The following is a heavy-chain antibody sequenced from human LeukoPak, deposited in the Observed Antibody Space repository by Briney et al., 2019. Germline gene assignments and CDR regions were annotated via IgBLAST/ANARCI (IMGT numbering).Heavy chain of an antibody. CDR3: ARGRPPTITMFYFDY. CDR1: GGSISSGGYY. CDR2: IYYSGST. J-gene: IGHJ4*02. D-gene: IGHD3-10*02. Sequence: SETLSLTCTVSGGSISSGGYYWSWIRQHPGKGLEWIGYIYYSGSTYYNPSLKSRVTISVDTPKNQFSLKLSSVTAADTAVYYCARGRPPTITMFYFDYWGQGTLVTVSS. V-gene: IGHV4-31*03.